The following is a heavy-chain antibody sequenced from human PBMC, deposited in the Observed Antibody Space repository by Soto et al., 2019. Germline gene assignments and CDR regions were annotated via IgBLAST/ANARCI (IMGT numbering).Heavy chain of an antibody. D-gene: IGHD3-3*01. J-gene: IGHJ4*02. CDR1: GGSISSYY. V-gene: IGHV4-59*08. CDR2: IYYSGST. CDR3: ARHPNYDFWSGPFDY. Sequence: QVQLQESGPGLVKPSETLSLTCTVSGGSISSYYGSWIRQPPGKGLEWIGYIYYSGSTNYNPSLKSRVTISVDTSKNQFSLKLSSVTAADTAVYYCARHPNYDFWSGPFDYWGQGTLVTVSS.